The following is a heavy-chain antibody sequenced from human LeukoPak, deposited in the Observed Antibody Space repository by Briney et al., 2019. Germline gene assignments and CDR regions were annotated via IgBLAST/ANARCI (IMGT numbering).Heavy chain of an antibody. J-gene: IGHJ4*02. CDR1: GGTFSSYA. CDR2: IIPIFGTA. V-gene: IGHV1-69*01. Sequence: SVTVSCKASGGTFSSYAISWVRQAPGRGLEWMGGIIPIFGTANYAQKFQGRVTITADESTSTAYMELSSLRSEDTAVYYCARDLVDTATPYYFDYWGQGTLVTVSS. CDR3: ARDLVDTATPYYFDY. D-gene: IGHD5-18*01.